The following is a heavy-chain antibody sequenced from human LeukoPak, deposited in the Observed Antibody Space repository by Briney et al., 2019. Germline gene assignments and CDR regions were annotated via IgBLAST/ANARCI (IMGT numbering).Heavy chain of an antibody. CDR1: GYTFTDYY. D-gene: IGHD4-17*01. Sequence: ASVKVSCKASGYTFTDYYIHWVRQAPGQGLGWMGWINPNSGGTNYAQKFQGWVTMTRDTSISTAYMELSRLRSDDTAVYYCASTLKVTTPFSLRYWGQGTLVTVSS. V-gene: IGHV1-2*04. J-gene: IGHJ4*02. CDR3: ASTLKVTTPFSLRY. CDR2: INPNSGGT.